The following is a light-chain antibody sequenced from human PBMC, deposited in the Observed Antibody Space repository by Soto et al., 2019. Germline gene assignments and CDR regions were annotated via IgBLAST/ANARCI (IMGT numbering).Light chain of an antibody. V-gene: IGKV3-15*01. CDR2: DAS. CDR3: QPYNNWPLN. Sequence: ETMMTQSPDTLSVSLGERATLSCRASQSLRSSLAWYQQRPGQAPRLLIYDASTRATGIPARFSGSGSGTDFTLTISGLQSEDFAVYYCQPYNNWPLNFGGGTKV. CDR1: QSLRSS. J-gene: IGKJ4*01.